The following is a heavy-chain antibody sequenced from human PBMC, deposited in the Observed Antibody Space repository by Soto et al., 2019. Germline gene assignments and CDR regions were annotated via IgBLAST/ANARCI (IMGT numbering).Heavy chain of an antibody. Sequence: LRLSCAASGFTFSSYEMNWVRQAPGKGLEWVSYISSSGSTIYYADSVKGRFTISRDNAKNSLYLQMNSLRAEDTAVYYCANLYYYDSSGPRGAFDIWGQGTMVTVSS. J-gene: IGHJ3*02. CDR3: ANLYYYDSSGPRGAFDI. CDR1: GFTFSSYE. V-gene: IGHV3-48*03. CDR2: ISSSGSTI. D-gene: IGHD3-22*01.